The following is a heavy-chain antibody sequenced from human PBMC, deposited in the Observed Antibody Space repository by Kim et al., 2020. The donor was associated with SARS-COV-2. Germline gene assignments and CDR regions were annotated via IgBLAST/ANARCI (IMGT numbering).Heavy chain of an antibody. V-gene: IGHV1-46*01. Sequence: ASVKVSCKASGYTFTSYYMHWVRQAPGQGLEWMGIINPSGGSTSYAQKFQGRVTMTRDTSTSTVYMELSSLRSEDTAVYYCARGSNGSGSYSGGFDYWGQGTLVTVSS. CDR2: INPSGGST. CDR1: GYTFTSYY. D-gene: IGHD3-10*01. CDR3: ARGSNGSGSYSGGFDY. J-gene: IGHJ4*02.